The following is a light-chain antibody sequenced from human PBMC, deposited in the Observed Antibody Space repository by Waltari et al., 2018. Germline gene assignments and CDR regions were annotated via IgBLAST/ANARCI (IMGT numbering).Light chain of an antibody. CDR2: GAS. V-gene: IGKV3-20*01. Sequence: EIVLTQSPGTLSLSPGERGTLPCRASQSVSRFLAWYPQKPGQAPRLLIYGASTRATGSPGRFSGSGSGTDFSLTISRLEPEDFAVYYCQKYDRLPATFGQGTKVEIK. J-gene: IGKJ1*01. CDR3: QKYDRLPAT. CDR1: QSVSRF.